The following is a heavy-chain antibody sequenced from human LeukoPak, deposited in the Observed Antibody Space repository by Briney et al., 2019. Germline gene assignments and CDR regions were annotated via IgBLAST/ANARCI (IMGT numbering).Heavy chain of an antibody. CDR2: IYTSGST. Sequence: SETLSLTCTVSGGSISSGSYYWSWIRQPAGKGLEWIGRIYTSGSTNYNPSLKSRVTISVDRSKNQFSLKLSSVTAADTAVYYCARGRYCSSTSCHSLQHWGQGTLVTVSS. CDR3: ARGRYCSSTSCHSLQH. V-gene: IGHV4-61*02. CDR1: GGSISSGSYY. J-gene: IGHJ1*01. D-gene: IGHD2-2*01.